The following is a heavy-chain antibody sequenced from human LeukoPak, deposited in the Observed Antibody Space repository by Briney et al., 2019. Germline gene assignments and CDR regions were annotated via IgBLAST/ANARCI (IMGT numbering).Heavy chain of an antibody. CDR1: GGTFSSYA. CDR2: ISAYNGNT. Sequence: ASVKVSCKASGGTFSSYAISWVRQAPGQGLEWMGWISAYNGNTNYAQKLQGRVTMTTDASTSTAYMELRSLRSDDTAVYYCARGPPLLRYFDWSMGYFDYWGQGTLVTVSS. CDR3: ARGPPLLRYFDWSMGYFDY. D-gene: IGHD3-9*01. V-gene: IGHV1-18*01. J-gene: IGHJ4*02.